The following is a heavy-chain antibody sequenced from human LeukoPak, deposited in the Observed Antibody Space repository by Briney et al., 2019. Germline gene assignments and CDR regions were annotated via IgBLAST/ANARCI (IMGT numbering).Heavy chain of an antibody. Sequence: SETLSLTCTVSGGTISSYYWSWIRQPAGKGLEWIGRIYTSGSTNYNPSLKSRVTMSVDTSKNQFSLKLSSVTAADPAVSYCARVSDTYQAFDIWGQGTMVTVSS. CDR2: IYTSGST. V-gene: IGHV4-4*07. CDR3: ARVSDTYQAFDI. J-gene: IGHJ3*02. CDR1: GGTISSYY.